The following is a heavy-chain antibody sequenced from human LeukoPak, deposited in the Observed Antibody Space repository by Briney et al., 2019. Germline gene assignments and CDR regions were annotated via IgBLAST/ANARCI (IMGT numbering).Heavy chain of an antibody. D-gene: IGHD2-2*01. CDR2: IIPIFGTA. Sequence: ASVKVSCKASGGTFSSYAISWVRQAPGQGLEWMGGIIPIFGTANYAQKFQGRVTITADESTSTTYMELSSLRSEDTAVYYCARESGRDIVVVPAALDYWGQGTLVTVSS. CDR1: GGTFSSYA. J-gene: IGHJ4*02. CDR3: ARESGRDIVVVPAALDY. V-gene: IGHV1-69*13.